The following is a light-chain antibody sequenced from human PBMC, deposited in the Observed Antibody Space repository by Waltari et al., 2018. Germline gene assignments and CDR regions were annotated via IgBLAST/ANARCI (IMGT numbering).Light chain of an antibody. J-gene: IGLJ2*01. V-gene: IGLV3-1*01. Sequence: SYDLTQPPSVSVSTGQPASITCSGDNLGNRSGSWIQQRPGQSPFLVMYQDKKRPPGTPERFSGTNAGNTATLTVSGAQAMDEADYYCQVWDNNIVVFGGGTKLTVL. CDR3: QVWDNNIVV. CDR2: QDK. CDR1: NLGNRS.